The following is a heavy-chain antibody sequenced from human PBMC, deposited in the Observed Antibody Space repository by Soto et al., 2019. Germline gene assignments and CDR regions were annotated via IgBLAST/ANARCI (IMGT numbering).Heavy chain of an antibody. V-gene: IGHV4-59*01. CDR2: IYYSGST. D-gene: IGHD3-16*01. Sequence: TSETLSLTCTVSGGSISSYYWSWIRQPPGKGLEWIGYIYYSGSTNYNPSLKSRVTISVDTSKNQFSLKLSSVTAADTAVYYCARRYGGNFDYSGQGTLVTVSS. CDR1: GGSISSYY. J-gene: IGHJ4*02. CDR3: ARRYGGNFDY.